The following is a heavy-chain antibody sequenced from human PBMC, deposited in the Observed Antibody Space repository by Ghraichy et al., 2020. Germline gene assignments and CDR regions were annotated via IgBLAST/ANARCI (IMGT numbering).Heavy chain of an antibody. D-gene: IGHD3-9*01. Sequence: SETLSLTCTVSGGSISSYYWSWIRQPPGKGLEWIGYIYYSGSTNYNPSLKSRVTISVDTSKNQFSLKLSSVTAADTAVYYCARAQYDILTGYYLYFDYWGQGTLVTVSS. V-gene: IGHV4-59*01. CDR1: GGSISSYY. CDR2: IYYSGST. CDR3: ARAQYDILTGYYLYFDY. J-gene: IGHJ4*02.